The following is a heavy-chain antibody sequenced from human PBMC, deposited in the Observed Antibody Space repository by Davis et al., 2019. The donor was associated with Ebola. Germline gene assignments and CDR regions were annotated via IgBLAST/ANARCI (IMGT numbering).Heavy chain of an antibody. CDR1: GFTFSSYA. V-gene: IGHV3-30-3*01. J-gene: IGHJ5*02. Sequence: GGSLRLSCAASGFTFSSYAMHWVRQAPGKGLEWVAVISYDGSNKYYADSVKGRFTISRDNSKNTLYLQMNSLRAEDTAVYYCARADYGDYGWFDPRGQGTLVTVSS. CDR3: ARADYGDYGWFDP. D-gene: IGHD4-17*01. CDR2: ISYDGSNK.